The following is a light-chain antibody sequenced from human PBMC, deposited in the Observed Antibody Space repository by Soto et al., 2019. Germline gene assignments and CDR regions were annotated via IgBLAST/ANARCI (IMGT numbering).Light chain of an antibody. CDR3: QQRSNWLLT. J-gene: IGKJ4*01. CDR1: QSVSSY. CDR2: DAS. V-gene: IGKV3-11*01. Sequence: ELVLTQSPSTLSLSPGERATVACRASQSVSSYLAWYQQKPGQAPRLLIYDASNRATGIPARFRGSGSGTDFTLTISSLEPEDFAVYYCQQRSNWLLTFGGGTKVEIK.